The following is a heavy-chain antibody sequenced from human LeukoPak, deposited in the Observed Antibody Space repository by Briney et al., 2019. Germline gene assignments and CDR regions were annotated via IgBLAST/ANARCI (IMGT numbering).Heavy chain of an antibody. D-gene: IGHD3-22*01. CDR2: LSATGESP. V-gene: IGHV3-23*01. CDR3: AKDRTLYDYYDSIGQTDY. CDR1: GFTFSSFA. Sequence: GGSLRLSCIASGFTFSSFAMSWVRQAPGKGLEWVSSLSATGESPYYADSVKGRFTISRDNSKNTLYLRMNSLRAEDTALYYCAKDRTLYDYYDSIGQTDYWGQGTLVTVSS. J-gene: IGHJ4*02.